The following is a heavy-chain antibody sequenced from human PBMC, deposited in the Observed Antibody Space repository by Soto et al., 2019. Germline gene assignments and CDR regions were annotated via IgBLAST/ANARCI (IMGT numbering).Heavy chain of an antibody. CDR1: GFTFSSYS. CDR2: ISSSSSTI. J-gene: IGHJ4*02. CDR3: ARDGDYIWGSYLDY. V-gene: IGHV3-48*01. Sequence: EVQLVESGGGLVQPGGSLRLSCAASGFTFSSYSMNWVRQAPAKGLEWVSYISSSSSTIYYADSVKGRFTISRDNAKNSLYLQMNSLRAEDTAVYYCARDGDYIWGSYLDYWGQGTLVTVSS. D-gene: IGHD3-16*01.